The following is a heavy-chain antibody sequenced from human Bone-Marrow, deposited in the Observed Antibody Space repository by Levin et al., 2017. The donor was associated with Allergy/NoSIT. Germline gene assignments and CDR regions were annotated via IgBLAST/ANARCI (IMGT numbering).Heavy chain of an antibody. V-gene: IGHV4-28*01. Sequence: SETLSLTCSVSGFSIRSATWWGWVRQSPGKGLQWIGYIYNTGSTYYNPSLKTRVSMSVDVSKNQFSLQMSSVTTLDTAVYFCARTLFGSGGPFDSWGRGIPVTVSS. J-gene: IGHJ4*02. CDR1: GFSIRSATW. D-gene: IGHD6-25*01. CDR2: IYNTGST. CDR3: ARTLFGSGGPFDS.